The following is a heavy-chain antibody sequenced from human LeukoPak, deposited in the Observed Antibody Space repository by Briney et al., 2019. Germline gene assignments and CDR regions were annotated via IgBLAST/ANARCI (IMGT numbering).Heavy chain of an antibody. CDR2: INPDSVGT. CDR1: GYTFTGYY. Sequence: ASVKVSCKASGYTFTGYYVHWVRQAPGQGLEWMGWINPDSVGTNYADKFQGRVTMTSDTSISTAYMELRSLRSDDTAVYYCVRDIYPQYYFDYWGQGTLVTVSS. CDR3: VRDIYPQYYFDY. J-gene: IGHJ4*02. V-gene: IGHV1-2*02. D-gene: IGHD2-2*02.